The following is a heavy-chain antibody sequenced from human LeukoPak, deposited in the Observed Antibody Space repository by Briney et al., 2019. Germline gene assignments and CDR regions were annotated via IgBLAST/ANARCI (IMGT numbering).Heavy chain of an antibody. V-gene: IGHV1-18*01. Sequence: ASVKVSCKASGFTFTNYAVSWLRQAPGQTLEWMGWVSAYSGNTNYAQNFHDRVTMTTDTSTTTAYMELRSLTSEDTAVYYCATEGRLMSDTTVHPWGQGTLVTVSP. CDR1: GFTFTNYA. D-gene: IGHD2/OR15-2a*01. CDR2: VSAYSGNT. J-gene: IGHJ5*02. CDR3: ATEGRLMSDTTVHP.